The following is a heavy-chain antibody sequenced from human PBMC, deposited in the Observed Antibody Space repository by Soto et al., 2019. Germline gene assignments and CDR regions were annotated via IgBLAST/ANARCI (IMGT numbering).Heavy chain of an antibody. CDR3: ARDRSNWNYRGRTPAFDM. J-gene: IGHJ3*02. CDR1: GFTFSTYW. Sequence: QSGGSLRLSCAASGFTFSTYWMHWVRQVPGKGLVWVSRINSEEKNTDYADSVKGRFTISRDNAKNTLYLQMNSLRAEDTAVYYCARDRSNWNYRGRTPAFDMWGQGTMVTVSS. D-gene: IGHD1-7*01. CDR2: INSEEKNT. V-gene: IGHV3-74*01.